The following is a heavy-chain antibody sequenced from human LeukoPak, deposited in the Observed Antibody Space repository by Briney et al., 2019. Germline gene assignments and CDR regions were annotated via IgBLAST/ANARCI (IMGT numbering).Heavy chain of an antibody. D-gene: IGHD1-26*01. V-gene: IGHV3-7*02. CDR1: GLTFSSYW. Sequence: PGGSLRLSCAASGLTFSSYWMSWVRQAPGKGREWVASINRDGSEKSYVDSVRGRFTNSRDNAKNSLYLQLNSLRAEDTAVYYCARVVVGGTNWFDPWGQGTLVTVSS. CDR3: ARVVVGGTNWFDP. J-gene: IGHJ5*02. CDR2: INRDGSEK.